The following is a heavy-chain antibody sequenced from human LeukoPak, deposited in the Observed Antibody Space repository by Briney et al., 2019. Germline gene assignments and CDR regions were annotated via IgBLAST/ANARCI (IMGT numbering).Heavy chain of an antibody. D-gene: IGHD2-21*02. CDR3: ARHEGFVVVTAPDY. Sequence: GESLKISCEGSTYSFISYWIGWVRQLPGNGLEWMGIIHPGDSDTRYSPSFEGQVIISVDKSISTAYLQWSSLKASDTAMYYCARHEGFVVVTAPDYWGQGTLVIVSS. CDR2: IHPGDSDT. CDR1: TYSFISYW. V-gene: IGHV5-51*01. J-gene: IGHJ4*02.